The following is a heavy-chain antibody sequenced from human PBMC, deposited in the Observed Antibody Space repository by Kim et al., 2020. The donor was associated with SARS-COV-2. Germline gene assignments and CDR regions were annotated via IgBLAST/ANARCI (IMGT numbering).Heavy chain of an antibody. V-gene: IGHV1-69*13. J-gene: IGHJ1*01. CDR1: GGTFSSYA. CDR2: IIPIFGTA. D-gene: IGHD1-7*01. Sequence: SVKVSCKASGGTFSSYAISWVRQAPGQGLEWMGGIIPIFGTANYAQKFQGRVTITADESTSTAYMELSSLRSEDTAVYYCASLDWNYGSEYFQHWGQGTLVTVSS. CDR3: ASLDWNYGSEYFQH.